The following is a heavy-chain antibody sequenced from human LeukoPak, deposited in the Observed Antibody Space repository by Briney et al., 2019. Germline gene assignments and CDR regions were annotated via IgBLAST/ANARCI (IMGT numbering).Heavy chain of an antibody. CDR1: GFTFSDYY. V-gene: IGHV3-11*06. D-gene: IGHD2-15*01. Sequence: GGSLRLSCAASGFTFSDYYMSWIRQAPGKGLEWVSYISSSSSYTNYADSVKGRFTISRDNAKDSLYLQMNSLRAEDTAVYYCARSVGYCSGGSCYPGYFQHWGQGTLVTVSS. CDR3: ARSVGYCSGGSCYPGYFQH. CDR2: ISSSSSYT. J-gene: IGHJ1*01.